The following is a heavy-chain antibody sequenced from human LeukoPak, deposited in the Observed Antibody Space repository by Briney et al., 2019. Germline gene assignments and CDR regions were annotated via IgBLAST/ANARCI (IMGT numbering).Heavy chain of an antibody. CDR3: AKDRLITYYYDSSGAPVDY. CDR2: ISGSGGST. V-gene: IGHV3-23*01. J-gene: IGHJ4*02. D-gene: IGHD3-22*01. CDR1: GFTFSSYA. Sequence: HSGGSLRLSCAASGFTFSSYAMSWVRQAPGKGLEWVSAISGSGGSTYYADSVKGRFTISRDNSKNTLYLQMNSLRAEDTAVYYCAKDRLITYYYDSSGAPVDYWGQGTLVTVSS.